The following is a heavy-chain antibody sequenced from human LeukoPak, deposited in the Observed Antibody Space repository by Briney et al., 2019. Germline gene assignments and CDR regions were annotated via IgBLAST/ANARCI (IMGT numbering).Heavy chain of an antibody. J-gene: IGHJ4*02. CDR1: GGSISSSSYY. CDR2: INHSGST. CDR3: ARGVPQKY. V-gene: IGHV4-39*07. Sequence: PSETLSLTCTVSGGSISSSSYYWGWIRQPPGKGLEWIGEINHSGSTNYNPSLKSRVTISVDTSKNQFSLKLSSVTAADTAVYYCARGVPQKYWGQGTLVTVSS. D-gene: IGHD6-6*01.